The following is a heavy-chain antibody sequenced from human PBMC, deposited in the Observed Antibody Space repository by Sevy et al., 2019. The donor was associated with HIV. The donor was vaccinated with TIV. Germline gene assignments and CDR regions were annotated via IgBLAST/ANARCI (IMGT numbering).Heavy chain of an antibody. CDR2: IKQDGSEK. J-gene: IGHJ4*02. CDR1: GFTFSNYW. CDR3: AVDVVVNDVAFDY. D-gene: IGHD2-15*01. Sequence: GGSLRLSCAASGFTFSNYWMSWVRQAPGKGLEWVANIKQDGSEKYYVDSVKGRFTISRDNAKNSLYLQMNSLRAEDTAVYYCAVDVVVNDVAFDYWGQRTLVTVSS. V-gene: IGHV3-7*01.